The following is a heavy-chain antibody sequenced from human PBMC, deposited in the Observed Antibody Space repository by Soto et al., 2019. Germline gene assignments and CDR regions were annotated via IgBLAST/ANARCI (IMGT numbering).Heavy chain of an antibody. V-gene: IGHV1-69*06. CDR3: ARVGSRDAYDYVLDH. J-gene: IGHJ1*01. D-gene: IGHD3-10*02. CDR1: GRIFSSFP. Sequence: QVQVVQSGAEVKKPGSSVKISCKASGRIFSSFPTSWVRQVPGQGLEWMGVVISASGSVTYAPKFQGRVTITAVNSAGIGYMELTSLTSEDTALYYCARVGSRDAYDYVLDHWGPGTMVTVS. CDR2: VISASGSV.